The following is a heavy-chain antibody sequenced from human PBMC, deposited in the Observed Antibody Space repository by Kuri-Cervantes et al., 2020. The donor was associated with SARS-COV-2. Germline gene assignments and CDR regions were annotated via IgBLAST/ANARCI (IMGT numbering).Heavy chain of an antibody. Sequence: GESLKISCAASGFTFSSYAMSWVRQAPGKGLEWVSAISGSGGSTYYADSVKGRFTISRDNSKNTLYLQMNSLRAEDTAVYYCAKAAYYDILTGYYSWYFDYWGQGTRVTCSS. CDR2: ISGSGGST. V-gene: IGHV3-23*01. D-gene: IGHD3-9*01. CDR3: AKAAYYDILTGYYSWYFDY. J-gene: IGHJ4*02. CDR1: GFTFSSYA.